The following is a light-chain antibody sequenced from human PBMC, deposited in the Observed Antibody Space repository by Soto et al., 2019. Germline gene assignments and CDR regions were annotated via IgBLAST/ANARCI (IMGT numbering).Light chain of an antibody. Sequence: DIQMTHSPSSGSASVGDRVTITCLASQDISSWLAWYQQKPGKAPKIMIYAASSLQGGVPSRFSGSGSGTEFTLTISSLQPEDFATYYCQQASSFPPTFGQGTRLEIK. CDR1: QDISSW. V-gene: IGKV1-12*01. CDR2: AAS. J-gene: IGKJ5*01. CDR3: QQASSFPPT.